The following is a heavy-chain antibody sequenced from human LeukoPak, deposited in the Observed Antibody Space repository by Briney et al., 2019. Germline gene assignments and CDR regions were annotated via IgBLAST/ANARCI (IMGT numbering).Heavy chain of an antibody. CDR3: ARGGYSGYDYGSYFDN. D-gene: IGHD5-12*01. V-gene: IGHV3-48*01. J-gene: IGHJ4*02. CDR1: EFSFSSHW. Sequence: GGSLRLSCAGSEFSFSSHWMNWVRQAPGKGLEWVSYISSSSSTIYYADSVKGRFTISRDNAKNSLYLQMNSLRAEDTAVYYCARGGYSGYDYGSYFDNWGQGTLVTVSS. CDR2: ISSSSSTI.